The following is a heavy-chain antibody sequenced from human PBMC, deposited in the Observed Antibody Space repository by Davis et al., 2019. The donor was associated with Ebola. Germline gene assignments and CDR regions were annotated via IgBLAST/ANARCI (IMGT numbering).Heavy chain of an antibody. Sequence: GESLKISCAASGFTFDDYAMHWVRQAPGKGLEWVSLISGDGGSTYYADSVKGRFTISRDNSKNTLYLQMNSLRAEDTAVYYCAKVSSSGWYYFDYWGQGTLVTVSS. CDR1: GFTFDDYA. J-gene: IGHJ4*02. D-gene: IGHD6-19*01. CDR2: ISGDGGST. V-gene: IGHV3-43*02. CDR3: AKVSSSGWYYFDY.